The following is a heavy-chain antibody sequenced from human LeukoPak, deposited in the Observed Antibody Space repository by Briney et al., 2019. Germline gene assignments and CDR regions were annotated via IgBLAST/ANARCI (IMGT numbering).Heavy chain of an antibody. CDR3: ARDLGFMRNDILTGYSHTFDY. CDR2: IRYDGSNK. J-gene: IGHJ4*02. Sequence: PGGSLRLSCAASGFTFSSYGMHWVRQAPGKGLEWVAFIRYDGSNKYYADSVKGRFTISRDNAKNSLYLQMNSLRAEDTAVYYCARDLGFMRNDILTGYSHTFDYWGQGTLVTVSS. V-gene: IGHV3-30*02. D-gene: IGHD3-9*01. CDR1: GFTFSSYG.